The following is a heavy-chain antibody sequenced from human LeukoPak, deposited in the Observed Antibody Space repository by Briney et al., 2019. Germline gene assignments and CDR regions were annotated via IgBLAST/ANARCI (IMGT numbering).Heavy chain of an antibody. D-gene: IGHD2-2*01. J-gene: IGHJ5*02. V-gene: IGHV4-59*01. CDR3: ARTFIVVVPAASDGDWFDP. CDR1: GGSITSYY. CDR2: IYYSGST. Sequence: SETLSLTCTVSGGSITSYYWSWIRQPPGKGLEWIGYIYYSGSTNYNPSLKSRVTISVDTYKNQFSLKLSSVTAADTAVYYCARTFIVVVPAASDGDWFDPWGQGTLVTVSS.